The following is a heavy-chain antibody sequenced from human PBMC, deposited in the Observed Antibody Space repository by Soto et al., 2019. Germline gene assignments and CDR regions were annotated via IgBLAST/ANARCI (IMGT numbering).Heavy chain of an antibody. CDR1: GDSISSYY. D-gene: IGHD3-10*01. J-gene: IGHJ5*02. V-gene: IGHV4-59*01. CDR2: IYYSGST. Sequence: SETLSLTCTVSGDSISSYYWSWIRQPPGKGLEWIGYIYYSGSTKYNPSLKSRVTISVDTSKNQFSLKVRSVTAADTAVYYCARGSMVRGVSFDPWGQGTLVTVSS. CDR3: ARGSMVRGVSFDP.